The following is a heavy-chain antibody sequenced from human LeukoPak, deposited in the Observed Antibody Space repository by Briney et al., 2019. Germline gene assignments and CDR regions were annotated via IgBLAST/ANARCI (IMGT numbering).Heavy chain of an antibody. J-gene: IGHJ4*02. CDR2: ISSSSSYI. CDR1: GFTFSSYS. D-gene: IGHD6-13*01. Sequence: GGSLRLSCAASGFTFSSYSMNWVRQAPGKGLEWVSSISSSSSYIYYADSVKGRFTISRDNAKNSLYLQMNSLRAEDTAVYYCARASSSHEPTPWAHLIPEYWGQGTLVTVSS. V-gene: IGHV3-21*01. CDR3: ARASSSHEPTPWAHLIPEY.